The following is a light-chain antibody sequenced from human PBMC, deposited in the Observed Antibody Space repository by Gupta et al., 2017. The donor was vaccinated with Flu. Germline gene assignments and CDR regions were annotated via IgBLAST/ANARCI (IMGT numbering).Light chain of an antibody. CDR3: QHDNNYPWT. CDR1: QNISTW. V-gene: IGKV1-5*03. Sequence: LSTLSASVGDRVTITCRASQNISTWLAWYQQKPGKAPNLLIYKASTLQSGVPSRFSGSGSGTEFILTISSLQPDDFATYHCQHDNNYPWTFGQGTKVEIK. J-gene: IGKJ1*01. CDR2: KAS.